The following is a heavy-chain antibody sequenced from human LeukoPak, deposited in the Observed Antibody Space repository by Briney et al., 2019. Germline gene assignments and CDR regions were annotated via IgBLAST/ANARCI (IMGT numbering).Heavy chain of an antibody. J-gene: IGHJ4*02. Sequence: GGTLRLSCAASGFTFSSYGMSWVRQAPGKGLEWVSAISGSGGSTYYADSVKGRFTISRDNSKNTLYLQMNSLRAEDTAVYYCAKDQGRVGATYCDYWGQGTLVTVSS. CDR2: ISGSGGST. CDR1: GFTFSSYG. CDR3: AKDQGRVGATYCDY. D-gene: IGHD1-26*01. V-gene: IGHV3-23*01.